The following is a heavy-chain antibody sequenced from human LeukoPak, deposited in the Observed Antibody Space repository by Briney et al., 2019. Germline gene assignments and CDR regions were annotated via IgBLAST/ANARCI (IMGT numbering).Heavy chain of an antibody. CDR1: DFTFSNYG. CDR2: IWYDGTNK. J-gene: IGHJ6*02. Sequence: GGSLRLSCAASDFTFSNYGMHWVRQAPGKGLEWVALIWYDGTNKQYADSVKGRFTISRDNSKNTMYLQMNTLRAEDTAVYYCARGYVTVTTRDPFIKYYYFYGMDVWGQGTTVTVSS. CDR3: ARGYVTVTTRDPFIKYYYFYGMDV. V-gene: IGHV3-33*01. D-gene: IGHD4-4*01.